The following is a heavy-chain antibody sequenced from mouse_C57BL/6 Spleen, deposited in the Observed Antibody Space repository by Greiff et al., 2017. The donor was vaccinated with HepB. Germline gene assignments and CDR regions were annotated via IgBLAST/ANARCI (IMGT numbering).Heavy chain of an antibody. Sequence: DVKLVESGGGLVKPGGSLKLSCAASGFTFSSYAMSWVRQTPEKRLEWVATISDGGSYTYYPDNVKGRFTISRDNAKNNLYLQMSHLKSEDTDMYSGARDRDYYGSSPLYAMDYWGQGTTVTVSS. CDR2: ISDGGSYT. J-gene: IGHJ4*01. D-gene: IGHD1-1*01. V-gene: IGHV5-4*01. CDR3: ARDRDYYGSSPLYAMDY. CDR1: GFTFSSYA.